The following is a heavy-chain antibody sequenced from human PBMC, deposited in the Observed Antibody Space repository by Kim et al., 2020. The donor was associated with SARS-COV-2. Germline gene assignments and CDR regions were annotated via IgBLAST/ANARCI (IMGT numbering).Heavy chain of an antibody. V-gene: IGHV4-59*13. D-gene: IGHD5-18*01. CDR1: GGSISSYY. CDR2: IYYSGST. CDR3: ARGQYSQWYYFDY. J-gene: IGHJ4*02. Sequence: SETLSLTCTVSGGSISSYYWSWIRQPPGKGLEWIGYIYYSGSTNYNPSLKSRVTISVDTSKNQFSLKLSSVTAADTAVYYCARGQYSQWYYFDYWGQGTLVTVSS.